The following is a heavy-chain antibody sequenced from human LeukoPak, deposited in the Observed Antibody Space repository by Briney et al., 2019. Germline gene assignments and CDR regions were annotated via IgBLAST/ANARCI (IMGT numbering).Heavy chain of an antibody. Sequence: SVTVSYQASGYFFTGYYMLWVLHAPGPGLEWMGRINPNSGGTNYAQQFQGRVTNTRDTYIRKAYMERSRQRSDDTAVYYCARVGGDTDCDYWGEGTLVTVSS. CDR3: ARVGGDTDCDY. CDR1: GYFFTGYY. V-gene: IGHV1-2*06. D-gene: IGHD3-16*01. CDR2: INPNSGGT. J-gene: IGHJ4*02.